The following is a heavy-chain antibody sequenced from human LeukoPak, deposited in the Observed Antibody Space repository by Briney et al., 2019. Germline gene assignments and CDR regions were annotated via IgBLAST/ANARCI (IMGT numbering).Heavy chain of an antibody. Sequence: ASVKVSCKASGYTFTSYGISWVRQAPGQGLEWMGWISAYNGNTNYAQKLQGRVTMTTDTSTSTAYMELRSLRSDDTAVYYCARGGEDYDILTGEFDYWGQGTLVTVSS. CDR2: ISAYNGNT. CDR3: ARGGEDYDILTGEFDY. D-gene: IGHD3-9*01. J-gene: IGHJ4*02. V-gene: IGHV1-18*01. CDR1: GYTFTSYG.